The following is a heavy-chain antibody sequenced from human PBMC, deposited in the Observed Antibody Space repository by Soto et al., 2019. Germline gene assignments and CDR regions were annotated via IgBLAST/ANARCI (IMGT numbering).Heavy chain of an antibody. J-gene: IGHJ3*02. CDR2: ISSSSGYI. V-gene: IGHV3-21*01. CDR1: GFTFSSYS. CDR3: ASGYAFDI. Sequence: GGSLRLSCAASGFTFSSYSMNWVRQAPGKGLEWVSSISSSSGYIYYADSVKGRFTISRDNAKNSLYLQMNSLRAEDTAVYYCASGYAFDIWGQGAMVTVSS.